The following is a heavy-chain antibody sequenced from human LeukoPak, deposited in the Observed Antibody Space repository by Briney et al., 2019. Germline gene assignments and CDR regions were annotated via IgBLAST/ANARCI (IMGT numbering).Heavy chain of an antibody. CDR3: ARDTYDYVWGSYRFRGFDP. D-gene: IGHD3-16*02. CDR2: IYHSGST. Sequence: SGTLSLTCAVSGGSISSSNWWSWVRQPPGKGLEWIGEIYHSGSTNYNPSLKSRVTISVDKSKNQFSLKLSSVTAADTAVYYCARDTYDYVWGSYRFRGFDPWGQGTLVTVSS. J-gene: IGHJ5*02. CDR1: GGSISSSNW. V-gene: IGHV4-4*02.